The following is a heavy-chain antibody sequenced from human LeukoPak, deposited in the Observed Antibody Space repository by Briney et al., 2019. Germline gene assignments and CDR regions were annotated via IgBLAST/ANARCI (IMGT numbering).Heavy chain of an antibody. CDR2: IYYSGST. V-gene: IGHV4-59*08. D-gene: IGHD3-22*01. Sequence: SETLSLTCTVSGGSISSYYWSWIRQPPGKGLEWIGYIYYSGSTNYNPSLKSRVTISVDTSKNQFSLKLSSVTAADTAVYYCARHAYDSSGYYYFDYWGQGTLVTVSS. CDR1: GGSISSYY. J-gene: IGHJ4*02. CDR3: ARHAYDSSGYYYFDY.